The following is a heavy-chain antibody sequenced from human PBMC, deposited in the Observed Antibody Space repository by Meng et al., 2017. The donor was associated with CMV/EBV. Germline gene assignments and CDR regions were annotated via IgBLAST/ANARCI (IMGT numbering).Heavy chain of an antibody. CDR3: ARDTHKTTFESDY. J-gene: IGHJ4*02. CDR1: GYTFTSYG. Sequence: ASVTVSCKASGYTFTSYGISWVRQAPGQGLEGMGWISAYNGNPNYAQKLQGRVTMNTDTSTSTAYMELRSLRSDDTDVYYCARDTHKTTFESDYWGQGTRVTVSS. V-gene: IGHV1-18*01. D-gene: IGHD4-11*01. CDR2: ISAYNGNP.